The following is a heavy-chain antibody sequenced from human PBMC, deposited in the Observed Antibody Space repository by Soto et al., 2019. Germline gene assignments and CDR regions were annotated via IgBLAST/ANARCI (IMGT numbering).Heavy chain of an antibody. CDR2: IYSSGST. V-gene: IGHV4-59*01. CDR1: GGSISSYY. D-gene: IGHD1-26*01. J-gene: IGHJ4*02. CDR3: ATGRSYYGLDS. Sequence: PETLSLTCTVSGGSISSYYWSWIRQPPGKGLEWIGYIYSSGSTNFNPSLRSRVTISVDTSKNQFSLKLSSVTAADTAVYYCATGRSYYGLDSWGQGTPGIV.